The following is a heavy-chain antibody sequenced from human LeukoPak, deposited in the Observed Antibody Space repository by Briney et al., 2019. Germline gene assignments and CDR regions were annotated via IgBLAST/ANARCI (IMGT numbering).Heavy chain of an antibody. V-gene: IGHV5-51*01. CDR3: ARFYSAYDRGDAFDI. D-gene: IGHD5-12*01. Sequence: GESLKISCKGSGYSFTSYWIGWVRQMPGKGLEWMGIIYPGDSDTRYSPSFQGQVTISADKSISTAYLQWSSLKASDTAMYYCARFYSAYDRGDAFDIWGQGTMVTVSS. CDR1: GYSFTSYW. J-gene: IGHJ3*02. CDR2: IYPGDSDT.